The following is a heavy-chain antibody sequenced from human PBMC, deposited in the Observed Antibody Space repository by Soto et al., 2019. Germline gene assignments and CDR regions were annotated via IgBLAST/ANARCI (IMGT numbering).Heavy chain of an antibody. J-gene: IGHJ4*02. CDR2: IYYDGST. CDR3: AKVVVAATRHSDFDS. CDR1: GGSINSNNYY. Sequence: TLSLTCTVSGGSINSNNYYWAWIRQPPGKGLAWIASIYYDGSTYYNTSRKSRVTISRDTSKNQFSLRLTSMTAADTAAYYCAKVVVAATRHSDFDSWGQGTLVTVSS. D-gene: IGHD2-15*01. V-gene: IGHV4-39*02.